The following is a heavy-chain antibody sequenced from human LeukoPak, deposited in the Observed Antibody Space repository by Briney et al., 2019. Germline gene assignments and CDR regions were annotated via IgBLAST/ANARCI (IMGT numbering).Heavy chain of an antibody. CDR1: GGSISSGGYY. Sequence: SSQTLSLTCTVSGGSISSGGYYWSWIRQHPGKGLEWIGYIYYSGSTYYNPSLKSRVTISVDTSKNQFSLKLSSVTAAGTAVYYCARADGDYDLFDYWGQGTLVTVSS. V-gene: IGHV4-31*03. CDR2: IYYSGST. D-gene: IGHD4-17*01. CDR3: ARADGDYDLFDY. J-gene: IGHJ4*02.